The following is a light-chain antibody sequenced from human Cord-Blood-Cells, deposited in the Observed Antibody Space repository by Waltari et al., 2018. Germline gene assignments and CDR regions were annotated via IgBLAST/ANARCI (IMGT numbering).Light chain of an antibody. CDR1: QSVSSN. V-gene: IGKV3-15*01. J-gene: IGKJ1*01. Sequence: EIVMPQSPATLSVYPGERATLSCRASQSVSSNLAWYQQKPGQAPRLRIYGAATRATGIPARFSGSGSGTEFTLTISSLQSEDFAVYYGQQYNNWPRTFGQGTKVEIK. CDR2: GAA. CDR3: QQYNNWPRT.